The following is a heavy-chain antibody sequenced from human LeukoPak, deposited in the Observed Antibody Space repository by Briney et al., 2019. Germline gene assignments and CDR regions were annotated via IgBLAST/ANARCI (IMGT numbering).Heavy chain of an antibody. V-gene: IGHV3-30*18. CDR1: GFTFSSYG. J-gene: IGHJ4*02. Sequence: PGGSLRLSCAASGFTFSSYGMHWVRQAPGKGLEWVAVISYDGSNKYYADSVKGRFTISRDNSKNTLYLQMNSLRAEDTAVYYCAKDLKKKVAVAGAGDDFDYWGQGTLATVSS. D-gene: IGHD6-19*01. CDR2: ISYDGSNK. CDR3: AKDLKKKVAVAGAGDDFDY.